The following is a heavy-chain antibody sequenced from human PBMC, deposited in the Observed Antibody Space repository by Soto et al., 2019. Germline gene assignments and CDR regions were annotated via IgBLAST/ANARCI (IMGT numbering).Heavy chain of an antibody. CDR1: GFTFSNAW. D-gene: IGHD6-13*01. CDR2: IKSKTDGGTT. Sequence: EVQLVESGGGLVKPGGSFRLSCAASGFTFSNAWMSWVRQAPGKGLEWVGRIKSKTDGGTTDYAAPVKGRFTISRDDSKNTLYLQMNSLKTEDTAVYYCTTYSSSWKFDYWGQGTLVTVSS. V-gene: IGHV3-15*01. J-gene: IGHJ4*02. CDR3: TTYSSSWKFDY.